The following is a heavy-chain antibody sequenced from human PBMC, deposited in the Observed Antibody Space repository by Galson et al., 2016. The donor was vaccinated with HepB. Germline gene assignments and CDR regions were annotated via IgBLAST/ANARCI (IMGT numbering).Heavy chain of an antibody. CDR2: INSDGSST. D-gene: IGHD6-19*01. J-gene: IGHJ6*02. CDR1: GFTFSSYW. V-gene: IGHV3-74*01. Sequence: SLRLSCAASGFTFSSYWMHWVRQAPGKGLVWVSRINSDGSSTSYADSVKGRFTISRDNAKNTLYLQMNSLRAEDTAVYYCARDKFHGGWYSSRYYYYGMDVWGQGTTVTVSS. CDR3: ARDKFHGGWYSSRYYYYGMDV.